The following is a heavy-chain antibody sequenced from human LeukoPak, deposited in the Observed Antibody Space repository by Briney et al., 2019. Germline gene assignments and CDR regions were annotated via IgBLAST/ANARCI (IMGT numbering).Heavy chain of an antibody. J-gene: IGHJ5*02. CDR1: GGSISSYY. Sequence: SETLSLTCTVSGGSISSYYWSWIRQPPGKGLEWIGYIYYSGSTNYNPSLKSRVTISVDTSKNQFSLKLSSVTAADTAVYYCAGGKHWFDPWGQGTLVTVSS. V-gene: IGHV4-59*01. CDR2: IYYSGST. CDR3: AGGKHWFDP.